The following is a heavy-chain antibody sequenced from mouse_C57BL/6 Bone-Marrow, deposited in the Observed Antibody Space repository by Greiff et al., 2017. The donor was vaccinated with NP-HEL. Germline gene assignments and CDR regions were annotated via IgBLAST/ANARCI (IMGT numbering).Heavy chain of an antibody. CDR2: IYPGSGST. CDR3: ARREAGWLRGFAY. V-gene: IGHV1-55*01. D-gene: IGHD2-2*01. J-gene: IGHJ3*01. Sequence: VQLQQPGAELVKPGASVKMSCKASGYTFTSYWITWVKQRPGQGLEWIGDIYPGSGSTNYNEKFKGKATLTVDTSSSTAYMQLSSLTSEDSAVYYCARREAGWLRGFAYWGQGPLVTVSA. CDR1: GYTFTSYW.